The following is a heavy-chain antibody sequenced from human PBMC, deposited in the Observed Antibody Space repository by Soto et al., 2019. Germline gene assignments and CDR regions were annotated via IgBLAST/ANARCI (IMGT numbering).Heavy chain of an antibody. CDR2: IYYSGST. Sequence: SETLSLTCTVSGGSVSSGSYYWSWIRQPPGKGLEWIGYIYYSGSTNYNPSLKSRVTISVDTSKNQFSLKLSSVTAADTAVYYCARDRSSSSWYGDSYYYGMDVWGQGTTATVSS. J-gene: IGHJ6*02. CDR3: ARDRSSSSWYGDSYYYGMDV. D-gene: IGHD6-13*01. V-gene: IGHV4-61*01. CDR1: GGSVSSGSYY.